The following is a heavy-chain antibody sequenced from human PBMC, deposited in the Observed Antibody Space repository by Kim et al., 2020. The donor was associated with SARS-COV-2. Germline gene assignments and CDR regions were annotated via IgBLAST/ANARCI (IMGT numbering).Heavy chain of an antibody. J-gene: IGHJ6*02. Sequence: GGSLRLSCAASGFTFSSYWMSWVRQAPGKGLEWVANIKQDGSEKYYVDSVKGRFTISRDNAKNSLYLQMNSLRAEDTAVYYCARRGGDHYYDSSGYFVYYYYGMDVWGQGTTVTVSS. V-gene: IGHV3-7*03. CDR2: IKQDGSEK. D-gene: IGHD3-22*01. CDR1: GFTFSSYW. CDR3: ARRGGDHYYDSSGYFVYYYYGMDV.